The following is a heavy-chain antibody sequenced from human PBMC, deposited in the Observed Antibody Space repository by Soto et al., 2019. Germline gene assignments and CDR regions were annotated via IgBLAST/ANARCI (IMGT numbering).Heavy chain of an antibody. V-gene: IGHV3-23*01. Sequence: EVQLLESGGGLVQTGGSLRLSCAASGFTFRSYAMSWVRQATGKGLEWVSAISGSGGSTYYADSVKGRFTLSRDNSKNTLYLQMNSLRAEDTAVYYCAKARASGWYRDYWGQGTLVTVSS. CDR1: GFTFRSYA. D-gene: IGHD6-19*01. CDR3: AKARASGWYRDY. CDR2: ISGSGGST. J-gene: IGHJ4*02.